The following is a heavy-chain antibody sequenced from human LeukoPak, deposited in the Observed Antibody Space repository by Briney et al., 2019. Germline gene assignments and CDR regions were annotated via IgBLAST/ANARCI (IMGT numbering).Heavy chain of an antibody. CDR1: GYTFTGYY. V-gene: IGHV1-2*02. J-gene: IGHJ6*02. CDR3: ARGEAIFGVVIPFYYYGMDV. CDR2: IDPNSGGT. D-gene: IGHD3-3*01. Sequence: ASVKVSCKASGYTFTGYYMHWVRQVPGQGLEWMGWIDPNSGGTNYAQKFQGRVTMTRDTSISTAYMELSRLRSDDTAVYYCARGEAIFGVVIPFYYYGMDVWGQGTTVTVSS.